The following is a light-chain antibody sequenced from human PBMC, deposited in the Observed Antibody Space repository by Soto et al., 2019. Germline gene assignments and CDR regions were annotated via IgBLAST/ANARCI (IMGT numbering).Light chain of an antibody. CDR3: QQYNDWPAYT. V-gene: IGKV3-15*01. CDR2: DAS. CDR1: QSVSSK. J-gene: IGKJ2*01. Sequence: EIVMTQSPATVSVSPGERATLSCRASQSVSSKLAWYQQKPGQPPRLLIFDASARATGVPDRFSGHGSGTEFILTISRLQSEDFAVYYCQQYNDWPAYTCGQGTKVEMK.